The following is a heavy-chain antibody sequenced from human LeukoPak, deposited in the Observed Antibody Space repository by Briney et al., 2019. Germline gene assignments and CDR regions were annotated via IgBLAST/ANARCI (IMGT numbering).Heavy chain of an antibody. CDR2: IKHSVRT. CDR1: GGSFSGYY. D-gene: IGHD5-24*01. CDR3: ARGRGAVEMATIFDFIGPFDY. J-gene: IGHJ4*02. V-gene: IGHV4-34*01. Sequence: SETLCLTCAVYGGSFSGYYWSWIRQPPGKGLEWIGEIKHSVRTNNNPPPKSRVTISVVTSTNQFSLKLSSVTAADTAVYYCARGRGAVEMATIFDFIGPFDYWGQGTLVTVSS.